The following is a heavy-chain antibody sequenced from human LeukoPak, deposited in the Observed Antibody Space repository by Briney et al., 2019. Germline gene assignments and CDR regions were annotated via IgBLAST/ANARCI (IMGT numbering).Heavy chain of an antibody. CDR1: GYRFSSYD. J-gene: IGHJ4*02. D-gene: IGHD2-15*01. Sequence: GGSLRLSCAASGYRFSSYDVNGVRRAPGKGREGVIILTGIGGNTCYADSVKGRFTISRDNSKNTLYLQMNSLRAEDTAVYYWAKGTLGSCSGPSCYPLDYWGQGTLVTVSS. CDR3: AKGTLGSCSGPSCYPLDY. CDR2: LTGIGGNT. V-gene: IGHV3-23*01.